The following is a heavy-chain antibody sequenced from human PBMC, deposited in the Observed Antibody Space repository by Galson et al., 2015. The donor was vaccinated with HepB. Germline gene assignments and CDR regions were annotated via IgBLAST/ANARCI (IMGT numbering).Heavy chain of an antibody. D-gene: IGHD3-10*01. CDR1: GFTFSSYA. CDR3: AKELLWFGDPNYFDY. J-gene: IGHJ4*02. V-gene: IGHV3-23*01. CDR2: IGNSGDRI. Sequence: SLRLSCAASGFTFSSYAMSWVRQAPGKGLEWVSAIGNSGDRIYYADSVKGRFTISRDNSKNTLNLQMNSLRAEDTAVYYCAKELLWFGDPNYFDYWGQGTLVTVSS.